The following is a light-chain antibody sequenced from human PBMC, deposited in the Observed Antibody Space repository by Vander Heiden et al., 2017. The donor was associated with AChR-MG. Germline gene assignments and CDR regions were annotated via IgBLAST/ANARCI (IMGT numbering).Light chain of an antibody. J-gene: IGKJ1*01. CDR2: GAS. CDR1: QSVSSN. Sequence: EIVMTPSPATLSVSPGERATLSCRASQSVSSNLAWYQQKPGQAPRLLIYGASTRATGIPARFSGSGSGTEFTLTISSLQSEDFAVYYCQQDNNWWTFGQGTKVEIK. V-gene: IGKV3-15*01. CDR3: QQDNNWWT.